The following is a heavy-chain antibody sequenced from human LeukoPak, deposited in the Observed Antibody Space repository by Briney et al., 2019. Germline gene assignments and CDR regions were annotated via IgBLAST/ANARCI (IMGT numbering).Heavy chain of an antibody. Sequence: GGSLRLSCTASGFTFGDYAMSWVRQAPGKGLEWVGFIRSKAYGGTTEYAASVKGRFTISRDDSKSIAYLQMNSLKTEDTAVYYCTRVPWFGELSFYYYYMDVWGKGTTVTISS. CDR1: GFTFGDYA. J-gene: IGHJ6*03. CDR3: TRVPWFGELSFYYYYMDV. CDR2: IRSKAYGGTT. V-gene: IGHV3-49*04. D-gene: IGHD3-10*01.